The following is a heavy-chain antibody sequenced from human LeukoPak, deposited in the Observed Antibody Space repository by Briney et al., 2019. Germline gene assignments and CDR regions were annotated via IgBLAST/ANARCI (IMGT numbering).Heavy chain of an antibody. Sequence: PGGSLRLSCAASGFTFNIDAMSWVRQGPGKGLEWVSAISGSGGSTYYADSVKGRFTISRDNSKNTLYLQMNSLRAEDTAVYYCAKAGLAGSGYYYAHWGQGTLVTVSS. J-gene: IGHJ4*02. D-gene: IGHD3-22*01. CDR1: GFTFNIDA. V-gene: IGHV3-23*01. CDR3: AKAGLAGSGYYYAH. CDR2: ISGSGGST.